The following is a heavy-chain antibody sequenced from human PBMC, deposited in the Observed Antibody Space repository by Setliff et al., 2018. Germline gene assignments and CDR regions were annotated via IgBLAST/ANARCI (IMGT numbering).Heavy chain of an antibody. Sequence: ASVKVSCKASGYTFTSYYMHWVRQAPGQGLEWMGIINPSGGSTSYAQKFKGRVTMTRDTSTSTAYMELRSLRSDDTAVYYCARAGNSYAQYYFDYWGQGTLVTSPQ. CDR2: INPSGGST. J-gene: IGHJ4*02. CDR3: ARAGNSYAQYYFDY. CDR1: GYTFTSYY. V-gene: IGHV1-46*01. D-gene: IGHD5-18*01.